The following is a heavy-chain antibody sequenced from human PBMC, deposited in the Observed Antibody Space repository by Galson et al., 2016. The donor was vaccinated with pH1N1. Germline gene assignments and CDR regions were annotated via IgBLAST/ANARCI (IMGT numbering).Heavy chain of an antibody. CDR3: ARGPQIVVVVAATAGWFDS. Sequence: SVKVSCKASGYTFTSYVIHWVRQAPGQRLEWMGWFNADNGNTKYSQKFQDRVTITTDTSASTAYMELSSLTSEDTALYFCARGPQIVVVVAATAGWFDSWGRGTQVTVSS. D-gene: IGHD2-15*01. CDR1: GYTFTSYV. J-gene: IGHJ5*01. V-gene: IGHV1-3*01. CDR2: FNADNGNT.